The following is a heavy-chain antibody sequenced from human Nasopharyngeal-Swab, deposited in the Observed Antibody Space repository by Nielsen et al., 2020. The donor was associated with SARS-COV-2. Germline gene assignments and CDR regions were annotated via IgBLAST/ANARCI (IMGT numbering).Heavy chain of an antibody. CDR2: IYYSGST. CDR1: GGSISSSSYY. CDR3: ARGYSSGWYPFDY. V-gene: IGHV4-39*07. D-gene: IGHD6-19*01. J-gene: IGHJ4*02. Sequence: SETLSLTCTVSGGSISSSSYYWGWIRQPPGKGLEWIGSIYYSGSTYYNPSLKSRVTISVDTSKNQFSLKLSSVTAADTAVYYCARGYSSGWYPFDYWGQGTLVTISS.